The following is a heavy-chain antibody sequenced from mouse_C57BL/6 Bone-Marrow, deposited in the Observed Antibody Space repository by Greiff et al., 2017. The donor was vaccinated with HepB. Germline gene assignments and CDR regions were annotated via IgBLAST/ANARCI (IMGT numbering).Heavy chain of an antibody. V-gene: IGHV5-6*02. Sequence: DVKLVESGGDLVKPGGSLKLSCAASGFTFSSYGMSWVRQTPDKRLEWVATISSGGSYTYYPDSVKGRFTISRDNAKNTLYLQMSSLKSEDTAMYYCARQGGTAWFAYWGQGTLVTVSA. J-gene: IGHJ3*01. CDR3: ARQGGTAWFAY. D-gene: IGHD4-1*01. CDR2: ISSGGSYT. CDR1: GFTFSSYG.